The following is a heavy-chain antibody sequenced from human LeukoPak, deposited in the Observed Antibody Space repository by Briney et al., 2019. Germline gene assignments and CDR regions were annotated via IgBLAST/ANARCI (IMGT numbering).Heavy chain of an antibody. CDR3: ARDPYNGNYGDSYYYYMDV. J-gene: IGHJ6*03. D-gene: IGHD1-26*01. CDR2: INGDGSDP. Sequence: GGSLRLSCEASGFTFSTSWMYWVRQAPGKGLEWVSRINGDGSDPSYADFVKGRFTISRDNAKNSLYLQMNSLRAEDTSIYYCARDPYNGNYGDSYYYYMDVWGKGTTVTISS. CDR1: GFTFSTSW. V-gene: IGHV3-74*01.